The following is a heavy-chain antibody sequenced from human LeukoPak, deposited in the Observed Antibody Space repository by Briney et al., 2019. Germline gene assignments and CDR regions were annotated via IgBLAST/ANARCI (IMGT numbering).Heavy chain of an antibody. J-gene: IGHJ4*02. CDR1: RYTFTDYY. D-gene: IGHD2-15*01. CDR2: INPNNGGT. Sequence: ASVKVSCEASRYTFTDYYMHWVRQAPAQGLEWMGWINPNNGGTKYAQKFQGRVTMTRDTSISTAYMELSSLRSDDTAVYYCAAPRYCSGGSCYPSFDYWGQGTLVTVSS. V-gene: IGHV1-2*02. CDR3: AAPRYCSGGSCYPSFDY.